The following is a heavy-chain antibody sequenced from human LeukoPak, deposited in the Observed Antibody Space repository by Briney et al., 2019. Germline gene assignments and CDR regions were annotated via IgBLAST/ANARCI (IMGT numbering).Heavy chain of an antibody. Sequence: GGSLRLSCAASGFTFDDYAMHWVRQAPGKGLEWVSLISGDGGSTYCADSVKGRFTISRDNAKNSLYLQLNSLRAEDTAVYYCARVPRSSRIPIFRWGQGTLVTVSS. CDR1: GFTFDDYA. CDR3: ARVPRSSRIPIFR. D-gene: IGHD3-3*01. CDR2: ISGDGGST. J-gene: IGHJ4*02. V-gene: IGHV3-43*02.